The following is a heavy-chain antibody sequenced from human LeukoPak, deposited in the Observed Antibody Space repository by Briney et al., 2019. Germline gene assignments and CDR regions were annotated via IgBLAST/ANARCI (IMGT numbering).Heavy chain of an antibody. Sequence: GGSLRLSCTASGFSVRTHGMSWVRQAPGKGLEWVSTISSSSVGSTYYADSVKGRFTISRDISKNTLYLQLDSLRAEDTAVYCCAKEGSWNDSPNYWGQGTLVTVSS. CDR2: ISSSSVGST. V-gene: IGHV3-23*01. CDR3: AKEGSWNDSPNY. J-gene: IGHJ4*02. D-gene: IGHD1-1*01. CDR1: GFSVRTHG.